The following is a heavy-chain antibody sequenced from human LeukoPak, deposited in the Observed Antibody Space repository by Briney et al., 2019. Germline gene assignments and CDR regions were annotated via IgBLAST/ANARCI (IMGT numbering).Heavy chain of an antibody. V-gene: IGHV5-51*01. CDR1: GYSFTSYW. CDR2: IYPGDSDT. D-gene: IGHD6-19*01. Sequence: GESLKISCKGSGYSFTSYWIGWVRQMPGKGLEWMGIIYPGDSDTRYSPSFQGQVTISADKSISTAYLQWSSPKASDTAMCYCARHSPLYSSGWYMYWGQGTLVTVSS. J-gene: IGHJ4*02. CDR3: ARHSPLYSSGWYMY.